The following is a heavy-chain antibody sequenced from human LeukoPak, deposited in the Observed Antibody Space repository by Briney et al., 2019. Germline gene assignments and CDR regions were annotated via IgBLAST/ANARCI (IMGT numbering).Heavy chain of an antibody. CDR1: GYTFASYD. J-gene: IGHJ4*02. V-gene: IGHV1-8*03. Sequence: GASVKVSCKASGYTFASYDINWVRQTTGQGLEWMGWMNPNSGNTGYAQKFQGRVTITRNTSISTAYMELSSLRSEDTAVYYCARGFHEFYYYDSSGYYYSYFDYWGQGTLVTVSS. CDR2: MNPNSGNT. CDR3: ARGFHEFYYYDSSGYYYSYFDY. D-gene: IGHD3-22*01.